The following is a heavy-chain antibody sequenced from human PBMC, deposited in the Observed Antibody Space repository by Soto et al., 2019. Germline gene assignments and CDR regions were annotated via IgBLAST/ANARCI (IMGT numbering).Heavy chain of an antibody. CDR2: ISAYNGNT. CDR3: ARDEWQDYWSSTSCFGDAFDI. J-gene: IGHJ3*02. D-gene: IGHD2-2*01. V-gene: IGHV1-18*01. Sequence: ASVKVSCKASGYTFTSYGISWVRQAPGQGLEWMGWISAYNGNTNYAQKLQGRVTMTTDTSTSTAYMELRSLRSDDTAVYYCARDEWQDYWSSTSCFGDAFDIWGQGTMVTVSS. CDR1: GYTFTSYG.